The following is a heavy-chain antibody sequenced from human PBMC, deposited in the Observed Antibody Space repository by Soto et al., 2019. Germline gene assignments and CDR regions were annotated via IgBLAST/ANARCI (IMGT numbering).Heavy chain of an antibody. CDR1: GFSFGSYA. D-gene: IGHD2-21*02. J-gene: IGHJ6*02. CDR2: ISGSDGKT. Sequence: PGGSLRLSCAASGFSFGSYALSWVRQAPGKGLEWVSTISGSDGKTSYADSVKGRFTISRDNAKNSLSLEMDSLRAEDMGVYYCAREKTAWPLAYGLDVWGQGTTVTVSS. V-gene: IGHV3-23*01. CDR3: AREKTAWPLAYGLDV.